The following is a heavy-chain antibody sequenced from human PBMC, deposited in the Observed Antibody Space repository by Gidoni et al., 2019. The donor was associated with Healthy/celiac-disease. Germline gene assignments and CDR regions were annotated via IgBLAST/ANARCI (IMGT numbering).Heavy chain of an antibody. V-gene: IGHV3-49*04. CDR2: IRSKAYGGTT. Sequence: EVQLVESGGGLVQPGRSLRLSCTASGFTFGEYAMSWVRQAPGKGLEGVGCIRSKAYGGTTEYAASVKGRFTISRDDSKSIAYLQMNSLKTEDTAVYYCTRVDGYSYEEEDYYYGMDVWGQGTTVTVSS. CDR3: TRVDGYSYEEEDYYYGMDV. D-gene: IGHD5-18*01. J-gene: IGHJ6*02. CDR1: GFTFGEYA.